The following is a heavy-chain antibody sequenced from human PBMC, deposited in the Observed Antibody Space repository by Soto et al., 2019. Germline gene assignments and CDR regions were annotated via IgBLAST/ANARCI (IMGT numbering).Heavy chain of an antibody. CDR2: IYYSGST. J-gene: IGHJ6*02. CDR3: ARDAVSCISTSCYYYGMDV. CDR1: GGSISSGDYY. D-gene: IGHD2-2*01. V-gene: IGHV4-30-4*01. Sequence: SETLSLTCTVSGGSISSGDYYWSWIRQPPGKGLEWIGYIYYSGSTYYNPSLKSRVTISVDTSKNQFSLKLSSVTAADTAVYYCARDAVSCISTSCYYYGMDVWGQGTTVTVSS.